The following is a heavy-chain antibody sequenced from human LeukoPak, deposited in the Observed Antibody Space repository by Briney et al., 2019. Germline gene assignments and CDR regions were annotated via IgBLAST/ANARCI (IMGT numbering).Heavy chain of an antibody. D-gene: IGHD2-21*02. CDR1: GYTFTSYD. CDR2: MNPNSGNT. CDR3: ARRGFFTAEDYYYYMDF. Sequence: GASVKVSCKASGYTFTSYDINWVRQATGQGREWMGWMNPNSGNTGYAQKFQGRVTITRNTSISTAYMELSSLRSEDTAGYYCARRGFFTAEDYYYYMDFWGKGTTVTVSS. J-gene: IGHJ6*03. V-gene: IGHV1-8*03.